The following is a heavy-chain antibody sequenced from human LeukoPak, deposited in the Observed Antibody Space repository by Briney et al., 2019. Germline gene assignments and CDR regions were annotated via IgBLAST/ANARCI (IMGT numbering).Heavy chain of an antibody. CDR3: AAWGLHNY. Sequence: GGSLRLSCAASGFAFRDYWMNWVRQAPGRGLEWVANINLGGSVILYVDSVKGRFTASRDNAENSVSLQMNSLRAVDTAVYYCAAWGLHNYWGQGTLVTVSS. V-gene: IGHV3-7*01. CDR2: INLGGSVI. J-gene: IGHJ4*02. CDR1: GFAFRDYW. D-gene: IGHD7-27*01.